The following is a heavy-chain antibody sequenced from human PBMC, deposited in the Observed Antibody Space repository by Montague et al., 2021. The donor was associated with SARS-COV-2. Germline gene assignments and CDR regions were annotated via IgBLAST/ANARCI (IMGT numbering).Heavy chain of an antibody. V-gene: IGHV4-59*02. D-gene: IGHD1-14*01. CDR1: GASVSGSD. CDR3: ARETMTGDAFDI. J-gene: IGHJ3*02. Sequence: SETLSLTCTASGASVSGSDWGWIRQSPGKGLEWIGYFYSVGSTDYNPSLKSRVTISRDTSKNQFSLKVRSVTAADTAVYYCARETMTGDAFDIWGQGTMVTVSS. CDR2: FYSVGST.